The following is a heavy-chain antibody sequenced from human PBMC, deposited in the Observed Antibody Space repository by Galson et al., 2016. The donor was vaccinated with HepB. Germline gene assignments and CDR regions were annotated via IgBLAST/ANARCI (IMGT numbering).Heavy chain of an antibody. CDR3: ARDPSFRGGWGPVQNLYFDL. CDR1: GFTFSSYG. D-gene: IGHD3-16*01. V-gene: IGHV3-33*01. J-gene: IGHJ2*01. Sequence: SLRLSCAASGFTFSSYGSHWVRQAPGKGLEWVAAIWCDGSNKYYGDSVKGRITISRDNSKNTVDLQMNSLSAEDTAIYYCARDPSFRGGWGPVQNLYFDLWGRGALVTVSS. CDR2: IWCDGSNK.